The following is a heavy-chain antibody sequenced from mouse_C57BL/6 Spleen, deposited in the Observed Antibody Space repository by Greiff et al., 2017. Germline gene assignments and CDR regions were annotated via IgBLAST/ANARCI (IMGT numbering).Heavy chain of an antibody. V-gene: IGHV3-8*01. CDR1: GYSITSDY. CDR3: ARSTPSGAMDY. CDR2: ISHSGSH. D-gene: IGHD1-2*01. Sequence: VQLKESGPGLAKPSPTLSLTCSVTGYSITSDYWNWIRKFPGKKLEYMGYISHSGSHYYNPSHKSRISTTRDTSKNQYYLQLNSVTTEDTSTYYCARSTPSGAMDYWGQGTSVTVSS. J-gene: IGHJ4*01.